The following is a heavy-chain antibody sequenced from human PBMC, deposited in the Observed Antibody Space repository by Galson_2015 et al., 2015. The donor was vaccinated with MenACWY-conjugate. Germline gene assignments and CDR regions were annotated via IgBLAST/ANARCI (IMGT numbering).Heavy chain of an antibody. CDR1: GFTFGNYW. V-gene: IGHV3-7*03. Sequence: SLRLSCAASGFTFGNYWMTWVRQAPGKGLEWVANIKGDGSEIWYADSVKGRFTISRDNARYSLYLQMNALRAEDTAVYYCARENTHNYAYAIDYWGQGILVSVSS. CDR2: IKGDGSEI. D-gene: IGHD3-16*01. J-gene: IGHJ4*02. CDR3: ARENTHNYAYAIDY.